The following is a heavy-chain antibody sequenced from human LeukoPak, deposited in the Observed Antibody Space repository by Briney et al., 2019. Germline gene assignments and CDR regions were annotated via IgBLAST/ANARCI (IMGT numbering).Heavy chain of an antibody. V-gene: IGHV3-30*18. D-gene: IGHD5-18*01. CDR3: AKERYGYSYGKLYFDY. CDR1: GFTFSSYG. CDR2: ISYDGSNK. J-gene: IGHJ4*02. Sequence: GGSLRLSCAASGFTFSSYGMHWVRQAPGKGLEWVAVISYDGSNKYYADSVKGRFTISRDNSKNTLYLQMNSLRAEDTAVYYCAKERYGYSYGKLYFDYWGQGTLVTVSS.